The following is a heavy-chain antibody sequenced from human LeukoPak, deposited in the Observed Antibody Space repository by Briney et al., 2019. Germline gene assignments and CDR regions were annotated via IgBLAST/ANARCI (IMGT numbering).Heavy chain of an antibody. Sequence: PSETLSLTCTVSGGSISSYYWSWIRQPAGKGLEWIGRIYTSGSTNYNPSLKSRVTMSVDTSKNQFSLKLSSVTAADTAVYYCARDNYDSSGYYYGYYYFDYWGQGTLVTVSS. J-gene: IGHJ4*02. CDR3: ARDNYDSSGYYYGYYYFDY. CDR2: IYTSGST. D-gene: IGHD3-22*01. V-gene: IGHV4-4*07. CDR1: GGSISSYY.